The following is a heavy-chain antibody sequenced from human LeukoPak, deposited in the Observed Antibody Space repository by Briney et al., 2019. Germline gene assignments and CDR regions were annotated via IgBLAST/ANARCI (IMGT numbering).Heavy chain of an antibody. D-gene: IGHD5-18*01. CDR2: INHSGSA. J-gene: IGHJ4*02. V-gene: IGHV4-34*01. CDR3: ASRRGYSYGRTLDY. CDR1: GGSFSGYY. Sequence: SETLSLTCAVYGGSFSGYYWSWIRQPPGKGLEWIGEINHSGSANYNPSLKSRVTISVDTSKNQFSLKLSSVTAADTAVYYCASRRGYSYGRTLDYWGQGTLVTVSS.